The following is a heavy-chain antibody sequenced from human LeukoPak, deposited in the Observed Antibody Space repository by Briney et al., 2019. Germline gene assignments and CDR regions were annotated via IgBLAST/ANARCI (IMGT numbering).Heavy chain of an antibody. D-gene: IGHD5-12*01. CDR1: GGSLSSYY. J-gene: IGHJ4*02. CDR3: ARADVSRGGYDSCTWFYFDY. Sequence: SETLSLTCTVSGGSLSSYYWSWIRQPPGKGLEWIGYIYYSGNTNYNPSLKSRVTISIDTSKNQFSLKLSSVTAADTAVYYCARADVSRGGYDSCTWFYFDYWGQGTLVTVSS. CDR2: IYYSGNT. V-gene: IGHV4-59*01.